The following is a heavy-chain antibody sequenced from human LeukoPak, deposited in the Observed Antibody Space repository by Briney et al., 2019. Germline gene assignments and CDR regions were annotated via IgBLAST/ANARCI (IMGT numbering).Heavy chain of an antibody. D-gene: IGHD6-6*01. CDR3: ARAKEYSSSLYYFDY. J-gene: IGHJ4*02. V-gene: IGHV3-21*01. Sequence: PGGSLRLPCAASGFTFSSYSMNWVRQAPGKGLEWVSSISSSSSYIYYADSVKGRFTISRGNAKNSLYLQMNSLRAEDTAVYYCARAKEYSSSLYYFDYWGQGTLVTVSS. CDR2: ISSSSSYI. CDR1: GFTFSSYS.